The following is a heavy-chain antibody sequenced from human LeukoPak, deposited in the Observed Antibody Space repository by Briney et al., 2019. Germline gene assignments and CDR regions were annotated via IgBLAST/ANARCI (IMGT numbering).Heavy chain of an antibody. CDR2: IYYSGST. CDR1: GGSISSSRYC. J-gene: IGHJ6*03. Sequence: PSETLSLTCTVSGGSISSSRYCWGWIRQPPGKGLEWIGSIYYSGSTYYNPSLKSRLTISVDTSKNQFSLKLSSVTAADTAVYYCATGGGQLAYYYYYMDVWGKGTTVTVSS. V-gene: IGHV4-39*07. CDR3: ATGGGQLAYYYYYMDV. D-gene: IGHD6-6*01.